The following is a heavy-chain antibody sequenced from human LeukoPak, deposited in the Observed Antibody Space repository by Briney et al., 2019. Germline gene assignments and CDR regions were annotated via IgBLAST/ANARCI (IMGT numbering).Heavy chain of an antibody. J-gene: IGHJ4*02. CDR3: ARGGQGYYDYVWGSYRYFDH. CDR1: GGSFSGYY. Sequence: NPSETLSLTCAVYGGSFSGYYWSWIRQPPGKGLEWIGEINHSGSTNYSPSLKSRVTISVDTSKNQFSLKLSSVTAADTAVYYCARGGQGYYDYVWGSYRYFDHWGQGTLVTVSS. D-gene: IGHD3-16*02. V-gene: IGHV4-34*01. CDR2: INHSGST.